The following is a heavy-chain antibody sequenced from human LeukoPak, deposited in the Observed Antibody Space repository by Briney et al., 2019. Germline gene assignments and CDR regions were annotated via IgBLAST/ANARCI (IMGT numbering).Heavy chain of an antibody. CDR3: ARRTSGWYPALDP. D-gene: IGHD6-19*01. V-gene: IGHV4-59*08. Sequence: SETLSLTCTVSGDSISSYYWSWIRQPPGKGLELIGYVYYTGSTNYNPSLKSRVTISVDTSKNQFSLKLNSVTAADTAVFYCARRTSGWYPALDPWGQGTLVTVSS. CDR1: GDSISSYY. J-gene: IGHJ5*02. CDR2: VYYTGST.